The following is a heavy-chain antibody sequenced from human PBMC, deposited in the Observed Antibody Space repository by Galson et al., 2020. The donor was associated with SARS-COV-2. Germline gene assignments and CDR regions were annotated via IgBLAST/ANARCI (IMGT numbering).Heavy chain of an antibody. Sequence: GGSLRLSCAASGFTFSSYGMHWVRQAPGKGLEWVAVIWYDGSNKYYADSVKGRFTISRDNSKNTLYLQMNSLRAEDTAVYYCAKGRDYVWGSYRSGVDVWCQGTTVTVSS. CDR3: AKGRDYVWGSYRSGVDV. V-gene: IGHV3-33*06. CDR2: IWYDGSNK. D-gene: IGHD3-16*02. CDR1: GFTFSSYG. J-gene: IGHJ6*02.